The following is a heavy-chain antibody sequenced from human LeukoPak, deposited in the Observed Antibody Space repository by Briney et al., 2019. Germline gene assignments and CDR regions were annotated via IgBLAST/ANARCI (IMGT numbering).Heavy chain of an antibody. CDR2: FDPEDGRT. V-gene: IGHV1-24*01. CDR1: GYTLTELS. D-gene: IGHD2-2*01. J-gene: IGHJ6*03. CDR3: VTSSTSGSYYYYYYMDV. Sequence: ASVKVSCKVSGYTLTELSMHWVRQAPGKGLEWMGGFDPEDGRTIYAQKFQGRVTMTEDTSTDTAYMELSSLRSEDTAVYYCVTSSTSGSYYYYYYMDVWGKGTTVTVSS.